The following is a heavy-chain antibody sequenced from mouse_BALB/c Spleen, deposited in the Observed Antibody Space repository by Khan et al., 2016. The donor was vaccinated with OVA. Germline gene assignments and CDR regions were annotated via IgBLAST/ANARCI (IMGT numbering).Heavy chain of an antibody. Sequence: QVQLQQSGAELVKPGASVKLSCKASGYTFTSYWMHWVKQRPGQGLEWIGEINPSNGRTNYNEKFKSKATLTVDKSSNTAYMKLSSLTSEDSAVYYCARSTMITTEFAYWGQGTLVTVSA. V-gene: IGHV1S81*02. CDR2: INPSNGRT. CDR3: ARSTMITTEFAY. D-gene: IGHD2-4*01. J-gene: IGHJ3*01. CDR1: GYTFTSYW.